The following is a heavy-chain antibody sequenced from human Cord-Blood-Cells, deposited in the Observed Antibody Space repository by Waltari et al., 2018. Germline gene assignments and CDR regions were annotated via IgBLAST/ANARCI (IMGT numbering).Heavy chain of an antibody. CDR3: ARDSEAYCGGDCYDSSFDY. D-gene: IGHD2-21*01. CDR2: IYHSGST. J-gene: IGHJ4*02. V-gene: IGHV4-38-2*02. CDR1: GYSISSGSY. Sequence: QVQLQESGPGLVKPSETLSLTCTVSGYSISSGSYWGWIRQPPRKGLEWIGSIYHSGSTYYNPSLKSRVTISVDTSKNQFSLKLSSVTAADTAVYYCARDSEAYCGGDCYDSSFDYWGQGTLVTVSS.